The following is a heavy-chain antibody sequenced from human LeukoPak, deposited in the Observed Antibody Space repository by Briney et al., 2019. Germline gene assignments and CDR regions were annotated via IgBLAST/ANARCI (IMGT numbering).Heavy chain of an antibody. CDR2: IYYSGST. Sequence: PWETLSLTCTVSGGSISSYYWSWIRQAPGKGLEWIGDIYYSGSTNYNPSLKSRVTISLDASKNQFSLKLNSVTAADTAVYYCARRNTYYYDSSGYYYFDYWGQGTLVTVSS. V-gene: IGHV4-59*08. D-gene: IGHD3-22*01. CDR1: GGSISSYY. CDR3: ARRNTYYYDSSGYYYFDY. J-gene: IGHJ4*02.